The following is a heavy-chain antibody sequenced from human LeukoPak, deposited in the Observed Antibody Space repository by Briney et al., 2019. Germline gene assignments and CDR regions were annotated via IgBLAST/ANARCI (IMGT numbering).Heavy chain of an antibody. Sequence: GGSLRLSCTASGFTFGDYAMSWFRQAPGKGLEWVGFIRSKAYGGTTEYAASVKGRFTISRDDSKSIAYLQMNSLKTEDTAVYYCTGPYSSGWYRAPPDYWGQGTLVTVSS. J-gene: IGHJ4*02. CDR3: TGPYSSGWYRAPPDY. CDR2: IRSKAYGGTT. CDR1: GFTFGDYA. V-gene: IGHV3-49*03. D-gene: IGHD6-19*01.